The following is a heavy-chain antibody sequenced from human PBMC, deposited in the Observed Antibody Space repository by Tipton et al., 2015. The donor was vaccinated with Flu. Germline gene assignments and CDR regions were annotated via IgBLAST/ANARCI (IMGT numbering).Heavy chain of an antibody. D-gene: IGHD3-22*01. CDR2: IWYDGSNK. V-gene: IGHV3-33*01. CDR3: ARRTSSGYSNYYHYYGMDV. Sequence: SLRLSCAASGFTFSSYGMHWVRQAPGKGLEWVAVIWYDGSNKYYADSVKGRFTISRDNSKNTLYLQMNSLRAEDTAVYYCARRTSSGYSNYYHYYGMDVWGQGTTVTVSS. CDR1: GFTFSSYG. J-gene: IGHJ6*02.